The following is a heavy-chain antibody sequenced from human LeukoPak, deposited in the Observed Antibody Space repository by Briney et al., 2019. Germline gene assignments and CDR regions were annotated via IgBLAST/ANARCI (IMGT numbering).Heavy chain of an antibody. V-gene: IGHV1-18*01. D-gene: IGHD6-19*01. Sequence: ASVKVSCKASGYTFTSYDINWVRQATGQGLEWMGWMNPNSGNTNYAQKLQGRVTMTTDTSTSTAYMELRSLRSDDTAVYYCARAQLYSSGWFDYWGQGTLVTVSS. CDR1: GYTFTSYD. CDR3: ARAQLYSSGWFDY. CDR2: MNPNSGNT. J-gene: IGHJ5*01.